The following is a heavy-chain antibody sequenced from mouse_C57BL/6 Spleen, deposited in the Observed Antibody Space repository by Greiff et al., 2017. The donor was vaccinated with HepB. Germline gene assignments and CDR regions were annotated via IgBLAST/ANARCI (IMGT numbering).Heavy chain of an antibody. CDR3: ARSTTVVGRGFAY. CDR1: GYTFTSYW. CDR2: IDPSDSYT. D-gene: IGHD1-1*01. Sequence: VQLQQPGAELVMPGASVKLSCKASGYTFTSYWMHWVKQRPGQGLEWIGEIDPSDSYTNYNQKFKGKSTLTVDKSSSTAYMQLSSLTSEDSAVYYCARSTTVVGRGFAYWGQGTLVTVSA. V-gene: IGHV1-69*01. J-gene: IGHJ3*01.